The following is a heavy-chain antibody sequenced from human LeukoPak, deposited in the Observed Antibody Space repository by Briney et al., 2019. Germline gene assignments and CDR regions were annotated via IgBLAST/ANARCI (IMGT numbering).Heavy chain of an antibody. CDR1: GFTVSSNF. Sequence: GGSLRLSCAASGFTVSSNFMSWVRQAPGKGLECVSVIYSRGGTYYADSVQGRFSISRDASKNTLFLQMNSLRADDTAVYYCARKTDSSGSGDYWGQGTLVTVSS. CDR3: ARKTDSSGSGDY. CDR2: IYSRGGT. J-gene: IGHJ4*02. V-gene: IGHV3-53*01. D-gene: IGHD3-22*01.